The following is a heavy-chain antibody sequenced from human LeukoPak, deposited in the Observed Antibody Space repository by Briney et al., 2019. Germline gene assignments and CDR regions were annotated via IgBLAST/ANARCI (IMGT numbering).Heavy chain of an antibody. V-gene: IGHV3-23*01. Sequence: GGSLRLSCAASGFTFSSYAMSWVRQAPGKGLEWVSAISGSGGSTYYADSVKGRFTISRDNSKNTLYLQMNSLRAEDTAVYYCAKDRRGITMVRGVIIRPIFDIWGQGTMVTVSS. CDR2: ISGSGGST. CDR1: GFTFSSYA. CDR3: AKDRRGITMVRGVIIRPIFDI. J-gene: IGHJ3*02. D-gene: IGHD3-10*01.